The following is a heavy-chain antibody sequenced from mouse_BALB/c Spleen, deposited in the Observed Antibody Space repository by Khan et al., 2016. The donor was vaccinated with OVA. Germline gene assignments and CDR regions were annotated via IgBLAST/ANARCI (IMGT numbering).Heavy chain of an antibody. D-gene: IGHD1-1*01. J-gene: IGHJ2*01. CDR1: GYSITSDYA. Sequence: QLEESGPGLVKPSQSLSLTCTVTGYSITSDYAWNWIRQFPGNKLEWMGFISYSGNTNYNPSLKSRISITRDTSKNQFFLKLNSVTTEDTARYCCARVYGEDFDYWGQGTTLTVSS. V-gene: IGHV3-2*02. CDR2: ISYSGNT. CDR3: ARVYGEDFDY.